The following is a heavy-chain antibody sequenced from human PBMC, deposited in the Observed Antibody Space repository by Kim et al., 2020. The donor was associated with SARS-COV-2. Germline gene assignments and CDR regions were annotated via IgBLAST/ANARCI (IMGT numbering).Heavy chain of an antibody. CDR3: ANDGYYSSGTYFDC. CDR2: FSGSASTT. Sequence: GGSLRLSCAASGFTFSTYAMSWVRQAPGKGLEWVSTFSGSASTTYYADSVKGRFTISRDNSKNTLYLQLNSLRAEDPAVYYCANDGYYSSGTYFDCWGQG. CDR1: GFTFSTYA. V-gene: IGHV3-23*01. J-gene: IGHJ4*02. D-gene: IGHD3-22*01.